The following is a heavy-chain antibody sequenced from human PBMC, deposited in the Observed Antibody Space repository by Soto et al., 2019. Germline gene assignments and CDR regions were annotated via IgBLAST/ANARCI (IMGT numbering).Heavy chain of an antibody. CDR1: GGSISSGDYY. CDR3: ARVPHDSSAVEKGPTYYFDY. CDR2: IYYSGST. D-gene: IGHD3-22*01. J-gene: IGHJ4*02. Sequence: QVQLQESGPGLVKPSQTLSLTCTVSGGSISSGDYYWSWIRQPPGKGLEWIGYIYYSGSTYYNPSLTGRVTISVDTSKNQFSLKLSSVTAADTAVYYCARVPHDSSAVEKGPTYYFDYWGQGTLVTVSS. V-gene: IGHV4-30-4*01.